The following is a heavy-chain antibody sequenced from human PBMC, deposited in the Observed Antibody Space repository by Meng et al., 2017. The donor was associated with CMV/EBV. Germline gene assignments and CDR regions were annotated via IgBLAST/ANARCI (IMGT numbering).Heavy chain of an antibody. CDR3: AKDTIFGVDLNYYGMDV. D-gene: IGHD3-3*01. Sequence: GESLKISCAASGFTFSSYGMHWVRQAPGKGLEWVAFIRYDGSNKYYADSVKGRFTISRDNSKNTLYLQMNSLRAEDTAVYYCAKDTIFGVDLNYYGMDVWGQGTTVTVS. J-gene: IGHJ6*02. V-gene: IGHV3-30*02. CDR1: GFTFSSYG. CDR2: IRYDGSNK.